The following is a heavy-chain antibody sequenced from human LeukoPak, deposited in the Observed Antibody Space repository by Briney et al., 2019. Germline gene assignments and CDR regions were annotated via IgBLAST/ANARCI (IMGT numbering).Heavy chain of an antibody. Sequence: PSETLSLTCSVSGYSISSGYYWDWIRQPPGKGLEWIASIYHSGKSYYNPSLESRVTISVDTSKNQISLNLRSVTAADTAVYYCARDLGGWYSSEWNWFDPWGQGTLVTVSS. CDR1: GYSISSGYY. J-gene: IGHJ5*02. CDR2: IYHSGKS. D-gene: IGHD6-19*01. CDR3: ARDLGGWYSSEWNWFDP. V-gene: IGHV4-38-2*02.